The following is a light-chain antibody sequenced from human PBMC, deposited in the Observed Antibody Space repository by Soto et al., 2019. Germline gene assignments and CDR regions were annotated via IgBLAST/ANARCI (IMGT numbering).Light chain of an antibody. CDR2: AVN. CDR1: SSDVGAYNY. Sequence: QSVLTQPPSASWSPGQSVTISCTGTSSDVGAYNYVSWYQQEPGKAPKLMIYAVNKRPSGVPDRFSGSKSGNTASLTVSGLRAADEADYFCSSYAGGNNIMVFGGGTKLTVL. V-gene: IGLV2-8*01. CDR3: SSYAGGNNIMV. J-gene: IGLJ2*01.